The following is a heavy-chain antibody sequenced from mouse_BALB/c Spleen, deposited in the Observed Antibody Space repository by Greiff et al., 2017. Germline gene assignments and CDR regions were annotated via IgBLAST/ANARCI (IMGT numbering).Heavy chain of an antibody. V-gene: IGHV14-3*02. CDR3: ARRSGGKDAMDY. Sequence: VQLKQSGAELVKPGASVKLSCTASGFNIKDTYMHWVKQRPEQGLEWIGRIDPANGNTKYAPKFQGKATITADTSSNTAYLQLSSLTSEDTAVYYCARRSGGKDAMDYWGQGTSVTVSS. D-gene: IGHD1-1*02. CDR2: IDPANGNT. CDR1: GFNIKDTY. J-gene: IGHJ4*01.